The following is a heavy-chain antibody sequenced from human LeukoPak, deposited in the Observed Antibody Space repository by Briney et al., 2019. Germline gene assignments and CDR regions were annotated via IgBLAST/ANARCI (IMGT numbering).Heavy chain of an antibody. D-gene: IGHD2-2*01. V-gene: IGHV1-2*02. CDR1: GYTFTGYY. Sequence: ASVKVSCKASGYTFTGYYMHWVRQAPGQGLEWMGWINPNSGGTNYAQKFQGRVAMTRDTSISTVYMELSRLTSDDTAVYYCARDGGYCSSGTICYSRAEYYYYGMDVWGQGTTVTVSS. CDR2: INPNSGGT. CDR3: ARDGGYCSSGTICYSRAEYYYYGMDV. J-gene: IGHJ6*02.